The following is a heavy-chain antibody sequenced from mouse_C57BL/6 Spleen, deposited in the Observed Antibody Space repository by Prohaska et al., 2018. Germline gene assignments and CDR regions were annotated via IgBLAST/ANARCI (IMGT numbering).Heavy chain of an antibody. V-gene: IGHV11-2*01. Sequence: EVQLLETGGGLVQPGGSRGLPCEGSGFTFSGFWMSWVRQTLGKTLEWIGDINSDGSAINYAPSIKDRFTIFRDNDKSTLYLQMSNVRSEDTATYFCMRYGNYWYFDVWGTGTTVTVSS. CDR1: GFTFSGFW. CDR2: INSDGSAI. CDR3: MRYGNYWYFDV. J-gene: IGHJ1*03. D-gene: IGHD2-1*01.